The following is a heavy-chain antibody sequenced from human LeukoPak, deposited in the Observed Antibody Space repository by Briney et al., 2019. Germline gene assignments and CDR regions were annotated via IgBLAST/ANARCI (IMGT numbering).Heavy chain of an antibody. CDR2: IYYSGTT. CDR1: GGSISGYY. V-gene: IGHV4-59*01. D-gene: IGHD4-17*01. CDR3: ARGDVYGNEYFQH. Sequence: PETLSLTCTVSGGSISGYYWTWIRQPPGKGLEWIGYIYYSGTTKYNPSLRGRATISVDTSKNQFSLKVSSGTAADTAVYYCARGDVYGNEYFQHWGQGALVTVSS. J-gene: IGHJ1*01.